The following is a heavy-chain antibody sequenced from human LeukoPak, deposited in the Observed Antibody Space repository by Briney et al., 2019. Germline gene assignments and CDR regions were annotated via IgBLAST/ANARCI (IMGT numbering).Heavy chain of an antibody. CDR1: GFTFSNYW. V-gene: IGHV3-74*01. D-gene: IGHD3-16*01. J-gene: IGHJ4*02. CDR3: ARTSYYFDS. CDR2: ISGDGMNT. Sequence: GGSLRLSCTASGFTFSNYWMHWVRQAPGKGLVWVSRISGDGMNTAYADSVKGQFTISRDNAKNTLYLQMNSLRVEDTAVYYCARTSYYFDSWGQGTLVSVSS.